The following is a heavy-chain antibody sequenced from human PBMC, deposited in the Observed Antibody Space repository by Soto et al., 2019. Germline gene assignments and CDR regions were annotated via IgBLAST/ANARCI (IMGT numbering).Heavy chain of an antibody. D-gene: IGHD6-13*01. CDR3: ARGSTSSWYSGDY. CDR2: IDDHKGHT. Sequence: QVQLVQSGPEVKKPGASVKVSCKASHYTSTTYGVSWVRQAPGQGLEWMGWIDDHKGHTSFAQKFQGRVAMTTDTSTNTAYMELRSLRSDDTAVYYCARGSTSSWYSGDYWGQGTQVTVSS. CDR1: HYTSTTYG. J-gene: IGHJ4*02. V-gene: IGHV1-18*04.